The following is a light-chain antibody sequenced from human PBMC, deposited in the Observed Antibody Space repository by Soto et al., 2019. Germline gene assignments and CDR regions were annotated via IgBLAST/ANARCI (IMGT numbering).Light chain of an antibody. J-gene: IGKJ4*01. CDR2: ATS. V-gene: IGKV1-8*01. CDR3: QQYYSYPLT. CDR1: QGISSY. Sequence: AIRMTQSPSSFSASTGDRVTITCRASQGISSYLAWYQQKPGTAPKLLIYATSTLQSGVPSRFSGSGSGTDFTLTISYLQSEDVATYYCQQYYSYPLTFGGGTKVEIK.